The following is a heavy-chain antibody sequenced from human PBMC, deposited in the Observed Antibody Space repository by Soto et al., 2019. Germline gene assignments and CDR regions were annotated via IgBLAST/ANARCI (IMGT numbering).Heavy chain of an antibody. D-gene: IGHD2-2*01. Sequence: EVQLVESGGGLVQPGGSLKLSCAASGFTFSGSAMHWVRQASGKGLEWVGRIRSKANSYATAYAASVKGRFTISRDDSKNTAYLQMNSLKTEDTAVYYCTRHASCISTSCPYYYYGMDVWGQGTTLTVSS. CDR3: TRHASCISTSCPYYYYGMDV. CDR1: GFTFSGSA. CDR2: IRSKANSYAT. V-gene: IGHV3-73*01. J-gene: IGHJ6*02.